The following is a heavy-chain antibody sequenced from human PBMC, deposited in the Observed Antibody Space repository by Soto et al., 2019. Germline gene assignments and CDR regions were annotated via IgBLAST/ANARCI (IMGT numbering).Heavy chain of an antibody. J-gene: IGHJ5*02. D-gene: IGHD3-9*01. CDR2: IHKDGST. V-gene: IGHV4-30-4*01. Sequence: QVQLPESGPGLVKPSQTLPLTCTVSGVSVSTGDYYWSWIRQPPGKGLEWIGHIHKDGSTFYNPSLQSRVSMSLETSSNRFSLTVRSATAADTALYYCVGEGPRPLATGYQASWGQGILVTFSS. CDR3: VGEGPRPLATGYQAS. CDR1: GVSVSTGDYY.